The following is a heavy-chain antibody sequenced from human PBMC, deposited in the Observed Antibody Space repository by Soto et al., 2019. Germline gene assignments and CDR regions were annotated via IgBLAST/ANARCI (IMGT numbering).Heavy chain of an antibody. Sequence: QVQLVQSGAEVKKPGASVKVSCEASGYTFTDYRIHWMRQVPGQRPEWMGWINPDRGDTNYAQNFQGRVTMTRDTSINTAYMELTRLTSDDTAIYYCARSGPRKKQAKLNIWGQGITVIVSS. D-gene: IGHD6-13*01. CDR3: ARSGPRKKQAKLNI. CDR1: GYTFTDYR. V-gene: IGHV1-2*02. J-gene: IGHJ6*02. CDR2: INPDRGDT.